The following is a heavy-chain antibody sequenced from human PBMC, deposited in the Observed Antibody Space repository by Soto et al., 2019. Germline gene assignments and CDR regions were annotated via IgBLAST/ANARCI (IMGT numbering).Heavy chain of an antibody. J-gene: IGHJ4*02. D-gene: IGHD3-16*01. V-gene: IGHV4-34*01. CDR3: ARSWGGTNSYFDY. Sequence: QVQLQQWGAGLLKPSETLSLTCAVYGGSFSGYYWSWIRQPPGKGLEWIGEINHSGSTNYNPSLKSRVTISVDTSKNQFSLKLSSVTAADTAVYYCARSWGGTNSYFDYWGQGTLVTVSS. CDR2: INHSGST. CDR1: GGSFSGYY.